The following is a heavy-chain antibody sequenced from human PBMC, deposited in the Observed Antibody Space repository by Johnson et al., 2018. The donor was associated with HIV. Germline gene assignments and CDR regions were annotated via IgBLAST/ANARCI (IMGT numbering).Heavy chain of an antibody. D-gene: IGHD2-2*01. J-gene: IGHJ3*02. V-gene: IGHV3-30*18. CDR2: ISYDGSNK. CDR1: GFTFSSYG. CDR3: AKAVGPSDDAFDI. Sequence: QVQLVESGGGVVQPGRSLRLSCAASGFTFSSYGMHWVRQAPGKGLEWVAVISYDGSNKYYADSVKGRFTISRDNSKNTLYLQMNSLRNEDTAVYSCAKAVGPSDDAFDIWGQGTMVTVSS.